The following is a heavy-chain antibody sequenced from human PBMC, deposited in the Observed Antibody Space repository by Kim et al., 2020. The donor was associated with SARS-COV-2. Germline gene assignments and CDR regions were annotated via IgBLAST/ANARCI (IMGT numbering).Heavy chain of an antibody. J-gene: IGHJ4*02. V-gene: IGHV1-18*01. CDR3: ARVDHCSSTSCWVRREDY. CDR2: ISAYNGNT. Sequence: ASVKVSCKASGYTFTSYGISWVRQAPGQGLEWMGWISAYNGNTNYAQKLQGRVTMTTDTSTSTAYMELRSLRSDDTAVYYCARVDHCSSTSCWVRREDYWGQGTLVTVSS. CDR1: GYTFTSYG. D-gene: IGHD2-2*01.